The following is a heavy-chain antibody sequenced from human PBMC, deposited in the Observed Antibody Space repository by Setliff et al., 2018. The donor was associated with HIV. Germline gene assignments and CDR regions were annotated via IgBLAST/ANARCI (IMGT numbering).Heavy chain of an antibody. CDR1: GYMFSGFH. J-gene: IGHJ1*01. Sequence: GASVKVSCKASGYMFSGFHMRWVRQAAGQGLEWMGRINPNSGGTNYAKKSQGRVTMTRDTSISTAYMELSRLRSDDTAVYYCARDWAEDYYGSGSFKYWGQGTLVTAPQ. V-gene: IGHV1-2*06. CDR3: ARDWAEDYYGSGSFKY. D-gene: IGHD3-10*01. CDR2: INPNSGGT.